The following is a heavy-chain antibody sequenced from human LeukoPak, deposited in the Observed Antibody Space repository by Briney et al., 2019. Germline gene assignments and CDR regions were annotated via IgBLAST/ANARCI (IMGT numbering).Heavy chain of an antibody. Sequence: GMSLTLSCAASAFTFSNYGMHWVRQAPGKGLEGVADIWYGGSNKYYADSVKGRFTIARDNSKNTLYLQMNSLRAEDTAVYYCARDFRELGGMRDAFDIWGQGTMVTVSS. CDR2: IWYGGSNK. J-gene: IGHJ3*02. V-gene: IGHV3-33*01. D-gene: IGHD3-10*01. CDR1: AFTFSNYG. CDR3: ARDFRELGGMRDAFDI.